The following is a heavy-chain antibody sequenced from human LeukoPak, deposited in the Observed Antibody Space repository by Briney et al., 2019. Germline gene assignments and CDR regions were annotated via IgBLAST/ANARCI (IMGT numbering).Heavy chain of an antibody. J-gene: IGHJ3*02. CDR3: AKDIARYFDWLSGAFDI. CDR2: ISWNSGSI. D-gene: IGHD3-9*01. Sequence: PGGSLRLSCAASGFTFDDYAIHWVRQAPGKGLEWVSGISWNSGSIGYADSVKGRFTISRDNAKNSLYLQMNSLRAEDTALYYCAKDIARYFDWLSGAFDIWGQGTMVTVSS. V-gene: IGHV3-9*01. CDR1: GFTFDDYA.